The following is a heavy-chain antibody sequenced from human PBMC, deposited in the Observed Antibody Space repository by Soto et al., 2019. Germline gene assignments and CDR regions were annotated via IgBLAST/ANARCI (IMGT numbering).Heavy chain of an antibody. J-gene: IGHJ4*02. CDR3: ARGSFKTTVVTPEVYGY. D-gene: IGHD4-17*01. V-gene: IGHV1-69*12. Sequence: QVQLVQSGAEVKKPGSSVKVSCKASGGTFSSYAISWVRQAPGQGLEWMGGIIPIFGTANYAQKFQGRVTITAXXSXSXXYMELSSLRSEDTAVYYCARGSFKTTVVTPEVYGYWGQGTLVTVSS. CDR2: IIPIFGTA. CDR1: GGTFSSYA.